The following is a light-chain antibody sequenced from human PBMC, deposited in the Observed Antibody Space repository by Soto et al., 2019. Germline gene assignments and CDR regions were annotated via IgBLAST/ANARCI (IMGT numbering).Light chain of an antibody. V-gene: IGLV2-8*01. CDR3: SSYTSSSTYV. CDR2: EVD. Sequence: QSALAQPPSASGSLGHSVTISCTGTSSDIGTYDYVSWYQQHPGRAPKLIIFEVDKRPSGVPDRFSGSKSGNTASLLVSGLQPEDEADYYCSSYTSSSTYVFGTGTKLTVL. J-gene: IGLJ1*01. CDR1: SSDIGTYDY.